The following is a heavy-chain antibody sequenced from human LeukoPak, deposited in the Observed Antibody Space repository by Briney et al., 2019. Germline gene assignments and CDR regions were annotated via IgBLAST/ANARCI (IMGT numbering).Heavy chain of an antibody. Sequence: QAGGSLRLSCAASGFTFSSYAMSWVRQAPGKGLEWVSAISGSGGSTYYADSVKGRFTISRDNSKNTLYLQMNSLRAEDTAVYYCAKGSARRWFWYFDYWGQGTLVTVSS. D-gene: IGHD4-23*01. CDR1: GFTFSSYA. V-gene: IGHV3-23*01. CDR3: AKGSARRWFWYFDY. CDR2: ISGSGGST. J-gene: IGHJ4*02.